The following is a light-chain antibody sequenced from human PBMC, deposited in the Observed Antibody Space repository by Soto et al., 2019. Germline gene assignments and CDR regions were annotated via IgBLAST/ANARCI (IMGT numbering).Light chain of an antibody. Sequence: DIQMTQSPSSLSASVGDRVTITCRASQSISSYLNWYQQKPGKAPKLLIYAASSLQSGVPSRFSGSGSGTDFTLTISSLQPEDFATYYCQQRSNWALFGRGTKVDIK. CDR3: QQRSNWAL. J-gene: IGKJ4*01. V-gene: IGKV1-39*01. CDR2: AAS. CDR1: QSISSY.